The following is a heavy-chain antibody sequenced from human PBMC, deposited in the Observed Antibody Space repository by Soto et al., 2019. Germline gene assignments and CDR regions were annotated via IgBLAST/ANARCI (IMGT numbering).Heavy chain of an antibody. CDR2: IYPGDSDT. D-gene: IGHD6-19*01. V-gene: IGHV5-51*01. J-gene: IGHJ4*02. Sequence: GESLKISCKGSGYSFAGYWITWVRQIRGKGLEWMGIIYPGDSDTRYSPSFQGQVTISADKSISTAYLQWSSLKASDTAMYYCARHPKTYSSGWYFFDYWGQGTLVTVSS. CDR1: GYSFAGYW. CDR3: ARHPKTYSSGWYFFDY.